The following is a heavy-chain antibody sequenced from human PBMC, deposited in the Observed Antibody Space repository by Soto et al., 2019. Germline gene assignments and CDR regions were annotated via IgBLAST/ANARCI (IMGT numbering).Heavy chain of an antibody. CDR1: GFSLSSRA. CDR3: TKGGSMVNGEFTS. V-gene: IGHV3-23*01. D-gene: IGHD3-10*01. Sequence: VQLLESGGGLVQPGGSLRLSCAASGFSLSSRAMSWVRQAPGKGLEWVSTISGSGVSTYYPDSVRGRFTISKDNSKNTVYLQMNSLRDENTAEYFCTKGGSMVNGEFTSWGQGTLVTVSS. CDR2: ISGSGVST. J-gene: IGHJ5*02.